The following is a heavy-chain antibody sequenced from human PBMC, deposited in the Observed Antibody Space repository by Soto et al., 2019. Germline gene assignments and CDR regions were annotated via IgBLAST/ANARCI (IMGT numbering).Heavy chain of an antibody. CDR3: ARDTLVRGNQYNWFDP. D-gene: IGHD3-10*01. Sequence: GASVKVSCKASGYTFTSYGISWVRQAPGQGLEWMGWISAYNGNTNYAQKLQGRVTMTTDTSTSTAYMELRSLRSDDTAVYYCARDTLVRGNQYNWFDPWGQGTLVTVSS. CDR1: GYTFTSYG. V-gene: IGHV1-18*01. CDR2: ISAYNGNT. J-gene: IGHJ5*02.